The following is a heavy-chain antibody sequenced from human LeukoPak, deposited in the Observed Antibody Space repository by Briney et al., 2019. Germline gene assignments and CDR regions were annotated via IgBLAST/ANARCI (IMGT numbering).Heavy chain of an antibody. D-gene: IGHD6-13*01. V-gene: IGHV1-18*01. Sequence: ASVMVSCKVSGYTFTSYGISWVRQAPGQGLEWMGWISAYNGNTNYAQKLQGRVTMTTDTSTSTAYMELRSLRSDDTAVYYCARGGSYSSPEYYFDYWGQGTLVTVSS. CDR2: ISAYNGNT. CDR1: GYTFTSYG. CDR3: ARGGSYSSPEYYFDY. J-gene: IGHJ4*02.